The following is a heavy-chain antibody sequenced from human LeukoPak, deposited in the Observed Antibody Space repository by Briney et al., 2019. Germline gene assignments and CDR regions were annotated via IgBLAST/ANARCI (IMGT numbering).Heavy chain of an antibody. CDR1: GFTFSSYS. V-gene: IGHV3-48*01. CDR2: ISSSSSTI. CDR3: ARDLMDIVATMPFDY. J-gene: IGHJ4*02. Sequence: GGSLRLSCAASGFTFSSYSMNWVRQAPGKGLEWVSYISSSSSTIYYADSVKGRFTISRDNAKNSLYLQMNSLRAEDTAVYYCARDLMDIVATMPFDYWGQGTLVTVSS. D-gene: IGHD5-12*01.